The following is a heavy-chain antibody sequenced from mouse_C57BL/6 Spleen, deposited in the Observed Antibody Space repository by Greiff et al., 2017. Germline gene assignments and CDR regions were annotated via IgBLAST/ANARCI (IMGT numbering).Heavy chain of an antibody. CDR2: IWRGGST. Sequence: VMLVESGPGLVQPSQSLSITCTVSGFSLTSYGVHWVRQSPGKGLEWLGVIWRGGSTDYNAAFMSRLSITKDNSKSQVFFKMNSLQADDTAIYYGAKNYYGSSGDWDFDVWGTGTTVTVSS. CDR1: GFSLTSYG. V-gene: IGHV2-5*01. CDR3: AKNYYGSSGDWDFDV. D-gene: IGHD1-1*01. J-gene: IGHJ1*03.